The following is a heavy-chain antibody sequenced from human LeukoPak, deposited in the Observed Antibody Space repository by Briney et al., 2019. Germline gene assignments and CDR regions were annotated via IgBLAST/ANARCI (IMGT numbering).Heavy chain of an antibody. J-gene: IGHJ4*02. CDR3: VREGRDGYNLDY. CDR2: INPKSGGT. D-gene: IGHD5-24*01. V-gene: IGHV1-2*06. Sequence: ASVKVSCTASRYIFTAYFLHWVRQAPGQGLEWMGRINPKSGGTNYAQNFQGRVTMTLDTSINTAYMDLSGLRFDDTAVYYCVREGRDGYNLDYWGQGTLVTVSS. CDR1: RYIFTAYF.